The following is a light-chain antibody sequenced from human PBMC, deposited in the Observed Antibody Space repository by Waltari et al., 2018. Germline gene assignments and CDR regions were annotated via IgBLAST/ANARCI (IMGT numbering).Light chain of an antibody. CDR2: EVA. CDR3: CSYARRSSVV. Sequence: SPGQSITVSCTGPRSDVGADNLASWYQQHPGKAPKLMIYEVAKRPSGISDRFSGSKSGNTASLTSSGLQAEDEADYYCCSYARRSSVVFGGGTKLTVL. J-gene: IGLJ2*01. V-gene: IGLV2-23*02. CDR1: RSDVGADNL.